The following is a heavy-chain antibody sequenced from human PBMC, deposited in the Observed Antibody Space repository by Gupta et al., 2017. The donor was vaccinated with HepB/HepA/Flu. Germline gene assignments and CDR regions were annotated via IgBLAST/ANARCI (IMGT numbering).Heavy chain of an antibody. J-gene: IGHJ4*02. Sequence: EVQLVEFGGGLVQPGGSLRLSCAASGFSISGYWMFWLRQAPGKGPEWVGTVNQDASEKYYGDSVKGRFTMSRDNAKNSLYVEINSLSAEDTAVYYCARANGGRLADYWGQGTLVTVSS. CDR2: VNQDASEK. CDR3: ARANGGRLADY. D-gene: IGHD2-8*01. V-gene: IGHV3-7*01. CDR1: GFSISGYW.